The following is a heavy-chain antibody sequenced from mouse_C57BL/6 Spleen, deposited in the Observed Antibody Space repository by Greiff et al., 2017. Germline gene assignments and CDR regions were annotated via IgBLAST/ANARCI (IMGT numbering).Heavy chain of an antibody. CDR3: TRGDYYGLYYFDY. D-gene: IGHD1-1*01. J-gene: IGHJ2*01. CDR1: GYTFTSYW. V-gene: IGHV1-5*01. Sequence: EVQLQESGTVLARPGASVKMSCKTSGYTFTSYWMHWVKQRPGQGLEWIGAIYPGNSDTSYNQKFKGKAKLTAVTSASTAYMELSSLTNEDSAVYYCTRGDYYGLYYFDYWGQGTTLTVSS. CDR2: IYPGNSDT.